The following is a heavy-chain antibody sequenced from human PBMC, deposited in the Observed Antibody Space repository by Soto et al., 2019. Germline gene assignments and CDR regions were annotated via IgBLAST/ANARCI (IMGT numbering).Heavy chain of an antibody. V-gene: IGHV1-18*01. D-gene: IGHD3-3*02. CDR3: ARDYHLGPRHGYGIDV. J-gene: IGHJ6*02. CDR1: GYNFRSYG. CDR2: ISPYTDQT. Sequence: QVHLVQSGAEVRKPGASVKVSCKTSGYNFRSYGVSWVRQAPGQGFEWLGWISPYTDQTDYAQKFQGRLTLTTDTSTTPFYMDLRSLTSDDTAVYYWARDYHLGPRHGYGIDVWGQGTTVIVSS.